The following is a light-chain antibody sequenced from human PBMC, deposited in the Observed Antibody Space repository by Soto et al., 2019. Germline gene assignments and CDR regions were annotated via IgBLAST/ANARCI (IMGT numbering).Light chain of an antibody. CDR2: QAT. CDR1: SSDVGTYEL. CDR3: CSYAGNHTLI. V-gene: IGLV2-23*01. J-gene: IGLJ2*01. Sequence: QSALTQPASVSGSPGQSITISCTGTSSDVGTYELVSWYQHHPGRAPKLLIYQATQRPSGVSDRFSGSKSGNTASLTISGLQAEDETVYYCCSYAGNHTLIFGGGTKVTVL.